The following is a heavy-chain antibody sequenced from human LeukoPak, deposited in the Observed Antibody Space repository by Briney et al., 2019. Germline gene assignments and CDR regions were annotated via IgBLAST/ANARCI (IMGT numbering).Heavy chain of an antibody. Sequence: GASVKVSCKASGYTITSYYMHWVRQPPGQGLEWVGIINPSGGTTIYAQKFQGRVTMTRDTSTSTVYMELRSLRSEDTAVYYCARQIGGQYEDGFDIWGQGTMVTVSS. CDR3: ARQIGGQYEDGFDI. V-gene: IGHV1-46*01. J-gene: IGHJ3*02. CDR2: INPSGGTT. D-gene: IGHD2-8*01. CDR1: GYTITSYY.